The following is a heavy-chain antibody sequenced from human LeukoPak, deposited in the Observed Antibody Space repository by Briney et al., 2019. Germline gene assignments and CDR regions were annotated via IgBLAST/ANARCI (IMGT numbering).Heavy chain of an antibody. V-gene: IGHV4-61*02. Sequence: PSETLSLTCIVSGGSISSGPYYWSWIRQPAGKGLEWIGRTYSSGSTNYNPSLKSRVTISVDTSKNQFSLKLNSVTAADTAVYYCAGDFDSPHAFDIWGRGTMVTVSS. J-gene: IGHJ3*02. CDR3: AGDFDSPHAFDI. D-gene: IGHD3-22*01. CDR2: TYSSGST. CDR1: GGSISSGPYY.